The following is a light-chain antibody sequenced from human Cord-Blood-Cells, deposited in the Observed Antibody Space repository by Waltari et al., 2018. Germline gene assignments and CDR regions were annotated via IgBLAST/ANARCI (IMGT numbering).Light chain of an antibody. Sequence: QSALTQPRSVSGSPGQSVTISCTGTSSDVGGYNYVSRYQQHPGKAPKLMIYHVSKRPSGVPDRFSGAKSGNTASLTISGLQAEDEADYYCCSYAGSYTLVFGGGTKLTVL. V-gene: IGLV2-11*01. J-gene: IGLJ3*02. CDR2: HVS. CDR3: CSYAGSYTLV. CDR1: SSDVGGYNY.